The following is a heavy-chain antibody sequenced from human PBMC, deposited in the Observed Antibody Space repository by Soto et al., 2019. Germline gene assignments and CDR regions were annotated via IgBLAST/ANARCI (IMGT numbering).Heavy chain of an antibody. Sequence: SETLSLTCTVSGGSISSYYWSWIRQPAGKGLEWIGRIYTSGSTNYNPSLKSRVTISVDTSKNQFSLKLSSVTAADTAVYYCARSGWVAVYYYYGMDVWGQGTTVT. J-gene: IGHJ6*02. CDR2: IYTSGST. D-gene: IGHD6-19*01. CDR1: GGSISSYY. CDR3: ARSGWVAVYYYYGMDV. V-gene: IGHV4-4*07.